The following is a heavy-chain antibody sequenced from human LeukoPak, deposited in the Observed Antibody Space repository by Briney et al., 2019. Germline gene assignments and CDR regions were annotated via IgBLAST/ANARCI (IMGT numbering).Heavy chain of an antibody. CDR3: ARHTRTDSRRPDS. V-gene: IGHV5-51*01. J-gene: IGHJ4*02. D-gene: IGHD2-15*01. CDR2: IYPGNSET. CDR1: GYSFTNYW. Sequence: GESLKISCKGSGYSFTNYWIGWVRQMPGKGLEWIGLIYPGNSETRYSPSFQGQVTMSADKSISTAYLQWSSLKASDTAMYYCARHTRTDSRRPDSWGQGSLVTVSA.